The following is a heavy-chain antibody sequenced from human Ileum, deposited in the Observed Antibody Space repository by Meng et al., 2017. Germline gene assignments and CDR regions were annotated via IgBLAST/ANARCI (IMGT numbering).Heavy chain of an antibody. V-gene: IGHV4-31*03. J-gene: IGHJ4*02. CDR1: GGSIGSAAYY. Sequence: QVQLQESGPGLVKPSQTLSLTCTVSGGSIGSAAYYWTWIRQHPAKGLEWIGYIHYTGSTSYNPSLESRTSTSIDTSNNQFSLKVTSVTAADTAVYYCARGVSAAGLFDNWCPGTLVTVSS. CDR2: IHYTGST. CDR3: ARGVSAAGLFDN. D-gene: IGHD2-2*01.